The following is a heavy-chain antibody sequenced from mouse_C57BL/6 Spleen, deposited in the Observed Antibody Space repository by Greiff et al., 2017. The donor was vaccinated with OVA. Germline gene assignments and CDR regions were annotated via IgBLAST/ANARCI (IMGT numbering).Heavy chain of an antibody. CDR1: GFSLTSYA. D-gene: IGHD2-4*01. J-gene: IGHJ2*01. CDR2: IWTGGGT. Sequence: VKVVESGPGLVAPSQSLSITCTVSGFSLTSYAISWVRQPPGKGLEWLGVIWTGGGTNYNSALKSRLSISKDNSKSQVFLKMNSLQTDDTARYYCARKGGSYDYDGAYYFDYWGQGTTLTVSS. CDR3: ARKGGSYDYDGAYYFDY. V-gene: IGHV2-9-1*01.